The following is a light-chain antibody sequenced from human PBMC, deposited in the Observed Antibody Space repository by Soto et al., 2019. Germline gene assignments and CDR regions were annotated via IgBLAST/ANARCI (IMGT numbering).Light chain of an antibody. CDR2: WAS. CDR3: QQYYSTPYT. J-gene: IGKJ2*01. V-gene: IGKV4-1*01. Sequence: DIVVTQSPDSLALSLGERATINCKSSQNILYDSNNKNYLAWYQQKPGQPPKLLICWASTRESGVPDRFSGSGSGTDFTLTISGLQAEDVAVYYCQQYYSTPYTFGQGTKLEIK. CDR1: QNILYDSNNKNY.